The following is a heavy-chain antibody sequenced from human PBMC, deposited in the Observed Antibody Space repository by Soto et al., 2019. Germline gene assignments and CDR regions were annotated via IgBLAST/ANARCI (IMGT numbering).Heavy chain of an antibody. V-gene: IGHV4-31*03. CDR2: IYYSGST. CDR3: ARATQRNWFDP. CDR1: GGSISSGGYY. Sequence: PSETLSLTCTVSGGSISSGGYYWSWIRQHPGKGLEWLGYIYYSGSTYYNPSLKSRVTISVDTSKNQFSLRLSSVTAADTAVYYCARATQRNWFDPWGQGTLVTVSS. D-gene: IGHD5-18*01. J-gene: IGHJ5*02.